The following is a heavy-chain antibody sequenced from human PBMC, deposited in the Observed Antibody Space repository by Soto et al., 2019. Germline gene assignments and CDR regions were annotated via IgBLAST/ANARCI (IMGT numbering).Heavy chain of an antibody. D-gene: IGHD1-20*01. CDR2: ISYDGSNK. CDR3: ARDFHYGNNWNYXDY. CDR1: GFTFSSYA. Sequence: GGSLRLSCAASGFTFSSYAMHWVRQAPGKGLEWVAIISYDGSNKYYADSVKGRFTISRDISKNTLYLQMNSLRAEDTALYYCARDFHYGNNWNYXDYWGQGTLVTVS. V-gene: IGHV3-30-3*01. J-gene: IGHJ4*02.